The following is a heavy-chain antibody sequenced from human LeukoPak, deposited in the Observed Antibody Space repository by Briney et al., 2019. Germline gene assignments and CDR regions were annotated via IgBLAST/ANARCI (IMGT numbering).Heavy chain of an antibody. V-gene: IGHV4-30-4*08. CDR2: IYYSGST. D-gene: IGHD5-24*01. J-gene: IGHJ4*02. Sequence: PSETLSLTCTVSGGSISSGDYYWSWIRQPPGKGLEWIGYIYYSGSTYYNPSLKSRVTISVDTSKNQFSLKLSSVTAADTAVYYCARVRVATMDFDYWGQGTLVTVSS. CDR3: ARVRVATMDFDY. CDR1: GGSISSGDYY.